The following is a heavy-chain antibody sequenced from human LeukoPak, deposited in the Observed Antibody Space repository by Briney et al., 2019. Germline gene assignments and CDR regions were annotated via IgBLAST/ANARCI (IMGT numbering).Heavy chain of an antibody. CDR1: GFTFSSYG. D-gene: IGHD2-15*01. CDR2: IRYDGSNK. V-gene: IGHV3-30*02. J-gene: IGHJ4*02. Sequence: PGGSLRLSCAASGFTFSSYGMHWVRQAPGKGLEWVAFIRYDGSNKYYADSVKGRFTISRDNSKNTLDLQMNSLRAEDTAVYYCAKDLLGYCSGGSCPAGFDYWGQGTLVTVSS. CDR3: AKDLLGYCSGGSCPAGFDY.